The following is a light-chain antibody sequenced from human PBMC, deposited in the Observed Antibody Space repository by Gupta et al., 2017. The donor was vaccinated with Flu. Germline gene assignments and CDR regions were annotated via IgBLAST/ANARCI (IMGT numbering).Light chain of an antibody. Sequence: GTLSLSPGERATLSCRASQSVRSSYLAWYQQKPGQAPRLLIYGASSRATGIPDRFSGSGSGTDFTLTISRLEPEDFAVYYCQQDGSSSMAFGQGTKLEIK. CDR1: QSVRSSY. CDR2: GAS. V-gene: IGKV3-20*01. CDR3: QQDGSSSMA. J-gene: IGKJ2*01.